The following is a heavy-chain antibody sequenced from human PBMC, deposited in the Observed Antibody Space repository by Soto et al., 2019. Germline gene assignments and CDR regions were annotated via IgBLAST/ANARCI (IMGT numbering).Heavy chain of an antibody. CDR1: GLTFSTYA. Sequence: GGSLRLSCAVSGLTFSTYAMSWVRQIPGKGLEWVSGISGSGGSTYYADSVKGRFTISRDNSKNTLYLQVNSLRAEDTAVYYCAKGVAVAGTSAWFDPWGQGTLVTVSS. CDR2: ISGSGGST. D-gene: IGHD6-19*01. V-gene: IGHV3-23*01. J-gene: IGHJ5*02. CDR3: AKGVAVAGTSAWFDP.